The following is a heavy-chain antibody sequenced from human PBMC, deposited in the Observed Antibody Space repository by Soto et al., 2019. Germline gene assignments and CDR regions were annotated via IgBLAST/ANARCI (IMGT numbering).Heavy chain of an antibody. J-gene: IGHJ6*02. CDR1: GYTFTSYG. D-gene: IGHD5-18*01. CDR3: ATIYSYYYGMDV. V-gene: IGHV1-18*01. CDR2: ISAYNGNT. Sequence: ASVKVSCKASGYTFTSYGISWVRQAPGQGLEWMGWISAYNGNTNYAQKLQGRVTMTTDTSTSTAYMELRSLGSDDTAVYYCATIYSYYYGMDVWGQGTTVTVSS.